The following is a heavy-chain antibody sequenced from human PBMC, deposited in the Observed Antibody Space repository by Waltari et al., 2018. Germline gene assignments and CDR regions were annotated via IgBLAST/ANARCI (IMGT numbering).Heavy chain of an antibody. CDR3: ANRTTPRRDAYDV. V-gene: IGHV2-5*01. CDR2: ISWNDDK. J-gene: IGHJ3*01. CDR1: GFSLTTGGVG. Sequence: QITLKESGPTLVKPTQTLTLTCSFSGFSLTTGGVGVGWIRQPPGKALEWLALISWNDDKRYSPSLSSRLNITKDTSKNHVVLTMTNVDPVDTATYYWANRTTPRRDAYDVWGQGTLVAVSS.